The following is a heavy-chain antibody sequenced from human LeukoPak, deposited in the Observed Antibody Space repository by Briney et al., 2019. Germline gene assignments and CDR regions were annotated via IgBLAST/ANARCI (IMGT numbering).Heavy chain of an antibody. J-gene: IGHJ4*02. V-gene: IGHV1-2*02. Sequence: ASVKVSCKASGYPFIGNYIHWVRQAPGQGLEWMGWIDPNSGGTQYSQKFQGRVTLTRDTSITTGYMELSGLTSDDTAVYYCASLSYYDLSGYFYWGQGTLVTVSS. CDR1: GYPFIGNY. D-gene: IGHD3-22*01. CDR3: ASLSYYDLSGYFY. CDR2: IDPNSGGT.